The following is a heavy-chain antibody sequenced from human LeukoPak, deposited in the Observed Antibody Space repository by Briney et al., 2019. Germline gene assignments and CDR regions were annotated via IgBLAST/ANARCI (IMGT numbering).Heavy chain of an antibody. CDR1: GGSISISSYY. Sequence: SETLSLTCTVSGGSISISSYYWGWIRQPPGKGLEWIGSIYYSGSTYYNPSLKSRVTISVDTSKNQFSLKLSSVTAADTAVYYCARRDSHDAFDIWGQGTMVTVSS. CDR2: IYYSGST. V-gene: IGHV4-39*01. D-gene: IGHD2-15*01. CDR3: ARRDSHDAFDI. J-gene: IGHJ3*02.